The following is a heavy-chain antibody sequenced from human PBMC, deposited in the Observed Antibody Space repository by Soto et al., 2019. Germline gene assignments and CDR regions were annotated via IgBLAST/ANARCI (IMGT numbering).Heavy chain of an antibody. D-gene: IGHD3-10*01. CDR1: GFTFSSYG. V-gene: IGHV3-33*01. CDR3: AREVLVRGIKYHAMDV. CDR2: IWSDGSNK. Sequence: QVQLVESGGGVVQPGRSPSLSCAASGFTFSSYGIHWVRQAPGKGLEWVAVIWSDGSNKYYADSVKGRFTISRDNTKNTLYLQMNSLRAEDTAVYYCAREVLVRGIKYHAMDVWGQGTTVTVSS. J-gene: IGHJ6*02.